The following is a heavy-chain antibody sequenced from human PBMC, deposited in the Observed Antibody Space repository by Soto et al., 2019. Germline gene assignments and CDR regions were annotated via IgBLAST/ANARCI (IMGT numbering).Heavy chain of an antibody. CDR2: INAGNGNT. V-gene: IGHV1-3*01. J-gene: IGHJ5*02. Sequence: ASVKVSCKSSGYTFTSYAMHWVRQAPVQMLEWMGWINAGNGNTKYSQKFQGRVTITRDTSASTAYMELSSLRSEDTAVYYCARDLSSSWPAGWFDPWGQGTLVTVSS. CDR3: ARDLSSSWPAGWFDP. D-gene: IGHD6-13*01. CDR1: GYTFTSYA.